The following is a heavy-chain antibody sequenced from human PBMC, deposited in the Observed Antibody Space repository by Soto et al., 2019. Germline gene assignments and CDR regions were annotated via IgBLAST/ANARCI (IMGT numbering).Heavy chain of an antibody. J-gene: IGHJ4*02. V-gene: IGHV4-34*01. CDR1: GGSFSGYY. CDR2: INHSGST. Sequence: SETLSLTCAVYGGSFSGYYWSWIRQPPGKGLEWIGEINHSGSTNYNPSLKSRVTISVDTSKNQFSLKLSSVTAADTAVYYCARKTLDYWGQGTLVTVSS. CDR3: ARKTLDY.